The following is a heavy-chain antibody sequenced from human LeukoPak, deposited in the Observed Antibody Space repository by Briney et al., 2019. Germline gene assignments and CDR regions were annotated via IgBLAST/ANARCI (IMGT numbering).Heavy chain of an antibody. CDR2: IYYSGST. D-gene: IGHD2-15*01. Sequence: SETLSLTCTVSGGSISSYYWSWIRQPPGKGLEWIGYIYYSGSTYYNPSLKSRVTISVDTSKNQFSLKLSSVTAADTAVYYCARVINGGDIVVVVAAAPPYAFDIWGQGTMVTVSS. CDR1: GGSISSYY. V-gene: IGHV4-59*08. CDR3: ARVINGGDIVVVVAAAPPYAFDI. J-gene: IGHJ3*02.